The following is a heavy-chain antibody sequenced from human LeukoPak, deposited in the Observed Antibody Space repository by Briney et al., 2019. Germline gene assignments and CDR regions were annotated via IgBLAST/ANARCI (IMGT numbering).Heavy chain of an antibody. Sequence: PGGSLRLSCAASGFTFSSYAMSWVRQAPGKGLEWVSVISGSGGSTYHADSVKGRFTIPRDNSKNTLYLQMDSLRAEDTAVYYCAKTIRSGNYYDSSGIAYWGQGTLVTVSS. V-gene: IGHV3-23*01. CDR1: GFTFSSYA. CDR2: ISGSGGST. J-gene: IGHJ4*02. D-gene: IGHD3-22*01. CDR3: AKTIRSGNYYDSSGIAY.